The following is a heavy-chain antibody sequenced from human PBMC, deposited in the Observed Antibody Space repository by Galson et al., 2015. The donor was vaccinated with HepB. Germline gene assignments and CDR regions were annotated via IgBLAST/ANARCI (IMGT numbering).Heavy chain of an antibody. V-gene: IGHV3-48*02. CDR2: ISHTSSTT. CDR3: ASGSSSSFDN. Sequence: SLRLSCAASGFTFDNYHMDWVRQAPGKGLEWVSYISHTSSTTYYADSVKGRFTISRDNAKNSLYLQMNSLRDEDTAVYYCASGSSSSFDNWGQGTLVTVSS. CDR1: GFTFDNYH. D-gene: IGHD6-6*01. J-gene: IGHJ4*02.